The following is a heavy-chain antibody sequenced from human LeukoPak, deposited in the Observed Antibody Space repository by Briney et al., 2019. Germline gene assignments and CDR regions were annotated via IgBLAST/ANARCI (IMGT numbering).Heavy chain of an antibody. V-gene: IGHV4-59*08. J-gene: IGHJ4*02. CDR1: GGSVSSYF. CDR2: VYYSGST. Sequence: SSETLSLTCTVSGGSVSSYFWSWIRQPPGKGLEWIGYVYYSGSTSYNPSLKSRVTISVDTSKNQFSLKLSSVTAADTAVYYCARITVVTPYFDYWGQGTLVTVSS. D-gene: IGHD4-23*01. CDR3: ARITVVTPYFDY.